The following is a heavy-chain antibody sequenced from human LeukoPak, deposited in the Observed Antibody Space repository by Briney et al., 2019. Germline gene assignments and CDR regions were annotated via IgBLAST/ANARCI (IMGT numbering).Heavy chain of an antibody. D-gene: IGHD5-18*01. CDR2: IFTSGST. J-gene: IGHJ4*02. V-gene: IGHV4-61*02. CDR1: GGSISYGSYY. Sequence: PSETLSLTCSVSGGSISYGSYYWSWIRQSPGKGLEWIGRIFTSGSTNYNPSLKTRVTISMDTSKNQSSLKLSAVTAADTAVYYCTREGYSSPDYWGQGTLVTVSS. CDR3: TREGYSSPDY.